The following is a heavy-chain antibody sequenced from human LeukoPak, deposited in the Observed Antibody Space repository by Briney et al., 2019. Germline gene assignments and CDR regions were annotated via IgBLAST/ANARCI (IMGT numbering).Heavy chain of an antibody. CDR3: AKGRRRWLQLPGPYFDY. D-gene: IGHD5-24*01. J-gene: IGHJ4*02. CDR1: GFTFSSYG. Sequence: GGSLRLSCAASGFTFSSYGMHWVRQAPGKGLEWVAVISYDGSNKYYADSVKGRFTISRDNSKNTLYLQMNGLRAEDTAVYYCAKGRRRWLQLPGPYFDYWGQGTLVTVSS. CDR2: ISYDGSNK. V-gene: IGHV3-30*18.